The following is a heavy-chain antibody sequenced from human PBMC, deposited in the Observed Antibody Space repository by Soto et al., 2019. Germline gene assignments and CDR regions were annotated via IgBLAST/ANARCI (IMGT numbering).Heavy chain of an antibody. Sequence: PPGKLCLTLNGSCGSINSAGYYLSLIRQHPRKGLEWIGYIYYSGRTYYNPSLKSRVTISIDTSKTQFPLKLSSVTAADTAVYYCARFQTLFILLNVFAYCGQGTLVIV. CDR2: IYYSGRT. J-gene: IGHJ1*01. V-gene: IGHV4-31*02. CDR1: CGSINSAGYY. D-gene: IGHD1-26*01. CDR3: ARFQTLFILLNVFAY.